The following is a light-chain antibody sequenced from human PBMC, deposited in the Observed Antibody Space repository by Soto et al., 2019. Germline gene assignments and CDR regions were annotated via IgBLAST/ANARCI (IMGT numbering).Light chain of an antibody. CDR2: QDT. CDR1: KLGTKY. V-gene: IGLV3-1*01. CDR3: QAWDRSTVV. Sequence: SYELTQAPSVSVSPGQTASITCSGDKLGTKYACWYQQKPGQSPVLVIYQDTKRPSGIPERFAGSNSGNTATLTISGTQAMDEADYYCQAWDRSTVVFGGGTKLTVL. J-gene: IGLJ2*01.